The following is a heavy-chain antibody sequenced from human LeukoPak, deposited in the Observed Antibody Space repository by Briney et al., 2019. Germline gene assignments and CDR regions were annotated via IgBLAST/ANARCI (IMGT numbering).Heavy chain of an antibody. Sequence: PGGSLRLSCAASGFTFSNYAMRWVRQAPGKGLEWVSGISGSGDRTYYADSVKGRFTISRDNSKNTLYLQMNSLRAEDTAVYYCAKDRQWLGQNCFDPWGQGTLVTVSS. V-gene: IGHV3-23*01. CDR2: ISGSGDRT. CDR3: AKDRQWLGQNCFDP. D-gene: IGHD6-19*01. J-gene: IGHJ5*02. CDR1: GFTFSNYA.